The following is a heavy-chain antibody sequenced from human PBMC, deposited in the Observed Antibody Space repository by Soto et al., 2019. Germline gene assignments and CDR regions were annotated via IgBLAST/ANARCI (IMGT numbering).Heavy chain of an antibody. V-gene: IGHV1-18*01. CDR3: ARVGCSSTSCYLYYYYYMDV. CDR1: GYTFTSYG. CDR2: ISAYNGNT. J-gene: IGHJ6*03. D-gene: IGHD2-2*01. Sequence: ASVKVSCKASGYTFTSYGISWVRQAPGQGLEWMGWISAYNGNTNYAQKLQGRVTMTTDTSTSTAYMELRSLRSDDTAVYYSARVGCSSTSCYLYYYYYMDVWGKGTTVTVSS.